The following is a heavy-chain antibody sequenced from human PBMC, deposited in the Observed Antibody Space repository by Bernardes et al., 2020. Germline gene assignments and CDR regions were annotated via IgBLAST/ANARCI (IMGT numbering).Heavy chain of an antibody. D-gene: IGHD2-21*01. CDR3: ARSHYGGDFDY. V-gene: IGHV4-34*01. J-gene: IGHJ4*02. CDR2: INHSGST. Sequence: ETLSLTCAVYGGSFSGYYWSWIRQPPGKGLEWIGEINHSGSTNYYPSLKSRVTISVDTSKNQFSLKLSSVTAADTAVYYCARSHYGGDFDYWGQGTLVTVSS. CDR1: GGSFSGYY.